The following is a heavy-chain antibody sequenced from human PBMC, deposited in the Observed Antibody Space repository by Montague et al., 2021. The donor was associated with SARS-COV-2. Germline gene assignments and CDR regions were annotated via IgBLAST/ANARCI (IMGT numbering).Heavy chain of an antibody. Sequence: SETLSLTCAVYGGSFRNYYWSWMRQSPGKGLEWIGEVDQSGNTNYNPSLKSRVTISADISKNQFSVKLASATAADTGIYYCVRGKRDFPIVVLGASTRTYFDSWGQGTPVTVSS. V-gene: IGHV4-34*01. CDR2: VDQSGNT. CDR3: VRGKRDFPIVVLGASTRTYFDS. D-gene: IGHD2-15*01. CDR1: GGSFRNYY. J-gene: IGHJ4*01.